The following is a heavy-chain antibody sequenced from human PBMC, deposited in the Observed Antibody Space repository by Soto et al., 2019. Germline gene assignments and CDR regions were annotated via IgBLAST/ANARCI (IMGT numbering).Heavy chain of an antibody. CDR2: ISYDGSNK. Sequence: PGGSLRLSCAASGFTFSSYGMHWVRQAPGRGLEWVAVISYDGSNKYYADSVKGRFTISRDNSKNTLYLQMNSLRAEDTAVYYCAKDRFGRNYYYGMDVWGQGTTVTVSS. J-gene: IGHJ6*02. V-gene: IGHV3-30*18. D-gene: IGHD3-10*01. CDR1: GFTFSSYG. CDR3: AKDRFGRNYYYGMDV.